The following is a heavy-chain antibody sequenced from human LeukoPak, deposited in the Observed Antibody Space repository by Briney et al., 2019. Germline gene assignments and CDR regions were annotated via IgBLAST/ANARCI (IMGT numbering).Heavy chain of an antibody. Sequence: PGGSLRLSCAASGFTFSSYWMSWVRQAPGKGLEWVANIKQDGSEKYYVDSVKGRFTISRDNAKNSLYLQMNSLRAEDTAVYYCAVDYYGSGSYYGKFDYWGQGTLVTVSS. D-gene: IGHD3-10*01. J-gene: IGHJ4*02. CDR3: AVDYYGSGSYYGKFDY. CDR2: IKQDGSEK. V-gene: IGHV3-7*01. CDR1: GFTFSSYW.